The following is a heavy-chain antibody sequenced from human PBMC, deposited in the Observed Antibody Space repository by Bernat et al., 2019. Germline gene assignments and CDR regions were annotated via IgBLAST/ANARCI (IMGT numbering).Heavy chain of an antibody. D-gene: IGHD3-9*01. Sequence: QVQLVQSGAEVKKPGSSVKVSCKASGGTFSSYAISWVRQAPGQGLEWMGGIIPIFGTANYAQKLQGRVTMTTDTSTSTAYMELRSLRSDDTAVYYCARGLTGHPLDYWGQGTLVTVSS. CDR2: IIPIFGTA. CDR1: GGTFSSYA. V-gene: IGHV1-69*06. J-gene: IGHJ4*02. CDR3: ARGLTGHPLDY.